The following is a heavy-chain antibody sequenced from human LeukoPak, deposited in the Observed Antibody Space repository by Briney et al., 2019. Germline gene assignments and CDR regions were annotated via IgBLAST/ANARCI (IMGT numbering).Heavy chain of an antibody. V-gene: IGHV3-53*01. J-gene: IGHJ4*02. CDR2: IYSGGST. Sequence: GGSLRLSCAASGFTFSSNYMSWVRQAPGKGLEWVSVIYSGGSTYYADSVKGRFTISRDNSKNTLYLQMNSLRAEDTAVYYCAKITPLERGDYGYWGQGTLVTVSS. CDR3: AKITPLERGDYGY. CDR1: GFTFSSNY. D-gene: IGHD4-17*01.